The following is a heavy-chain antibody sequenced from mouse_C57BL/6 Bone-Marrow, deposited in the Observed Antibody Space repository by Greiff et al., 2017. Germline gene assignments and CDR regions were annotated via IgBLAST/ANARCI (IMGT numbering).Heavy chain of an antibody. CDR1: GYTFTDYY. CDR2: IYPGSGNT. J-gene: IGHJ2*01. Sequence: VQLQQSGAELVRPGASVKLSCKASGYTFTDYYINWVKQRPGQGLEWIARIYPGSGNTYSNEKFKGKATMTAEKSSSTSYMQLSSLTSEDSAVYFCAVCRYYFDYWGQGTTLTVSS. CDR3: AVCRYYFDY. D-gene: IGHD2-10*02. V-gene: IGHV1-76*01.